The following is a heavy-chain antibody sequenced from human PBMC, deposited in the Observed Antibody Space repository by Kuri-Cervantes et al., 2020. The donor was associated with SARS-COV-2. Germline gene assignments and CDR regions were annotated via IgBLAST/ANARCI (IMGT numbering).Heavy chain of an antibody. CDR1: GGSFSNFY. V-gene: IGHV4-34*01. CDR3: ARALKGQIDAFDI. Sequence: SETLSLTCAVYGGSFSNFYWSWIRQPPGKGLEWIGEINHSGSANYNPYLKGRVTISVDTSKTQFSLRLSSLTAADTAVYYCARALKGQIDAFDIWGQGTMVTVSS. CDR2: INHSGSA. J-gene: IGHJ3*02.